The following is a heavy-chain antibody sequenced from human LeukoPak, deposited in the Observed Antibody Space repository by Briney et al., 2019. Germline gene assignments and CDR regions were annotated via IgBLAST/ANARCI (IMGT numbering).Heavy chain of an antibody. CDR2: ISIDGSDI. J-gene: IGHJ4*02. CDR3: ARDSNRRHPNLGW. CDR1: GFNFIDFH. D-gene: IGHD2/OR15-2a*01. Sequence: GGSLRLSCAISGFNFIDFHMTWIRQAPGKGLEWVSFISIDGSDIYYEESVKGRFTVSRDNVKNSLYLQMNSLRVEDTGVYYCARDSNRRHPNLGWWGQGTQVTVSS. V-gene: IGHV3-11*01.